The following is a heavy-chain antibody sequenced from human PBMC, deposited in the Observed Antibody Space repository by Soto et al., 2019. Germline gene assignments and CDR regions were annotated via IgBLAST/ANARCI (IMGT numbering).Heavy chain of an antibody. D-gene: IGHD2-8*02. Sequence: SETLSLTCAVSGGSISSGGYSWIWIRQPPGKGLEWIGYIYHSGSTNYNPSLKSRVTISVDTSKNQFSLKLTSVTAADTAVYYCARDKITGPFDYWGQGTPVTVSS. V-gene: IGHV4-30-2*01. CDR2: IYHSGST. CDR1: GGSISSGGYS. J-gene: IGHJ4*02. CDR3: ARDKITGPFDY.